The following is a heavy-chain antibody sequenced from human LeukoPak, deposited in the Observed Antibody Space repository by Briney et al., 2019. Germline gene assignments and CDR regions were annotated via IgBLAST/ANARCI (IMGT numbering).Heavy chain of an antibody. CDR1: GFTVSSNY. V-gene: IGHV3-53*01. CDR3: ARDRRGYSYGYDGMDV. Sequence: GGSLRLSCAASGFTVSSNYMSWVRQAPGKGLEWVSVIYSGGSTYYADSVKGRFTISRDNSKNTLYLQMNSLRAEGTAVYYCARDRRGYSYGYDGMDVWGQGTTVTVSS. CDR2: IYSGGST. D-gene: IGHD5-18*01. J-gene: IGHJ6*02.